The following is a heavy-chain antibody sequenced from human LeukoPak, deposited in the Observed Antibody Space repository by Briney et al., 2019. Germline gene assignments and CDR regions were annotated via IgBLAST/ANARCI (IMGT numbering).Heavy chain of an antibody. Sequence: GESLKISCKGSGYSFTSYWIGWVRQMPGKGLEWMGIIYPGDSDTRYSPSFQGQVTISADKSISTAYLQWSSLMASDTAMYYCARHLGWAPYSGSYSFDYWGQGTLVTVSS. CDR1: GYSFTSYW. CDR2: IYPGDSDT. V-gene: IGHV5-51*01. J-gene: IGHJ4*02. D-gene: IGHD1-26*01. CDR3: ARHLGWAPYSGSYSFDY.